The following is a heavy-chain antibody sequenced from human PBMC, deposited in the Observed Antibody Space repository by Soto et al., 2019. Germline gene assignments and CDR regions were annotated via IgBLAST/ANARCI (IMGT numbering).Heavy chain of an antibody. CDR2: INHSGST. CDR1: GGSFRGYY. J-gene: IGHJ1*01. V-gene: IGHV4-34*01. D-gene: IGHD3-22*01. Sequence: SETQSLTCAVYGGSFRGYYWSWIRQPPGKGLEWIGEINHSGSTNYNPSLKSRVTISVDTSKNQFSLKLSSVTAADTAAYYCARLKVVTGTLLQHWGQGTLVTVSS. CDR3: ARLKVVTGTLLQH.